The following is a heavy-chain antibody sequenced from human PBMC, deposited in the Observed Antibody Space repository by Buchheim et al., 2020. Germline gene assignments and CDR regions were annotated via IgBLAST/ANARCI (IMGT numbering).Heavy chain of an antibody. CDR2: INTDGSTT. V-gene: IGHV3-74*01. D-gene: IGHD3-22*01. Sequence: EVQLVESGGGLGQPGGSLKLSCGASGFTFSTYWMHWVRQVPGKGLVWVSRINTDGSTTRYADSVKGRFTISRDNAKNTLYLQMNSLRVEDTAVYYCAKAITTDSYYYYAMDVWGRGTT. J-gene: IGHJ6*02. CDR3: AKAITTDSYYYYAMDV. CDR1: GFTFSTYW.